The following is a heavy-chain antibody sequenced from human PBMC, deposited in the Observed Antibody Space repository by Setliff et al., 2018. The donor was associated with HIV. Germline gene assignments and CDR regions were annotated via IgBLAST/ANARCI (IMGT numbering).Heavy chain of an antibody. CDR1: GYTFTSYA. V-gene: IGHV1-3*01. CDR3: ARDRVAGNIDY. CDR2: INAGTGNT. D-gene: IGHD6-19*01. Sequence: RASVKVSCKASGYTFTSYAMHWVRQAPGQRLEWMGWINAGTGNTKYSQNFQGRVTFSRDTSASTAYMELSSLRSEDTAVYYCARDRVAGNIDYWGQGTLVTVSS. J-gene: IGHJ4*02.